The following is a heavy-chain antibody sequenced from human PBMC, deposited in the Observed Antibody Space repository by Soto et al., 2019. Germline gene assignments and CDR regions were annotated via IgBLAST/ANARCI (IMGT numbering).Heavy chain of an antibody. D-gene: IGHD2-15*01. J-gene: IGHJ5*02. CDR3: TTDHRVVVVVAATREFDP. Sequence: EVQLVESGGGLVKPGGSLRLSCAASGFTFSNAWMSWVRQAPGKGLEWVGRIKSKTDGGTTDYAATVKGRFTISRDDSKNTLYLQMNSLKTEDTAVYYCTTDHRVVVVVAATREFDPWGQGTLVTVSS. CDR2: IKSKTDGGTT. V-gene: IGHV3-15*01. CDR1: GFTFSNAW.